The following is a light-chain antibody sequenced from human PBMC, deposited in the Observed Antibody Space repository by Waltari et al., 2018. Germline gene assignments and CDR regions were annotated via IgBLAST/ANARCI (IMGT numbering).Light chain of an antibody. J-gene: IGKJ4*02. Sequence: IVLTQPPGPLPLSPGGGATLPCRTSQTIRTTHLAWYQQKPGQAPTLLIYGTFTRVPGIPDRFTGSGSGTHFSLTISSLEPEDFATYYCQQYDISPLTFGGGTKVEIK. V-gene: IGKV3-20*01. CDR1: QTIRTTH. CDR3: QQYDISPLT. CDR2: GTF.